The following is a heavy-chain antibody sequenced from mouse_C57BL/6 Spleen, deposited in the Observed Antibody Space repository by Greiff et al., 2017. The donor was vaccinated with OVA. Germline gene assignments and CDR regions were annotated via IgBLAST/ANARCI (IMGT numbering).Heavy chain of an antibody. CDR1: GFTFSDYG. Sequence: EVMLVESGGGLVKPGGSLKLSCAASGFTFSDYGMHWVRQAPEKGLAWVAYISSGSSTIYYEDTVKGRFTISRDNAKNTLFLQMTSLRSEDTAMYYCARKAMVTTLMDYWGQGTSVTVSS. J-gene: IGHJ4*01. CDR3: ARKAMVTTLMDY. V-gene: IGHV5-17*01. CDR2: ISSGSSTI. D-gene: IGHD2-2*01.